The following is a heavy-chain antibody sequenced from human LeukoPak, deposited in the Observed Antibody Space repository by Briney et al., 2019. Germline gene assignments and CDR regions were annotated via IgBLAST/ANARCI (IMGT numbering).Heavy chain of an antibody. CDR2: IYYSGST. D-gene: IGHD3-3*01. Sequence: PSEPLSLTCTVSGGSISSGGYYWRRIRQHPAKGLEWIGYIYYSGSTYYYPYLKSRVTISVDTSKNQFSLKLRSVTAADTAVYYCARDRFLEWSFDPWGQGTLVTVSS. CDR3: ARDRFLEWSFDP. V-gene: IGHV4-31*03. CDR1: GGSISSGGYY. J-gene: IGHJ5*02.